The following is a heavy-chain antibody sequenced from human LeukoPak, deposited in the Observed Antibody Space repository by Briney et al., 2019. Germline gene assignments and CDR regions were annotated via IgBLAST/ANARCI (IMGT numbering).Heavy chain of an antibody. CDR1: GYTFTSYG. V-gene: IGHV1-18*01. CDR2: ISAYNGNT. J-gene: IGHJ4*02. CDR3: AREGESYYYGSGSYTAFDY. Sequence: ASVKVSCKASGYTFTSYGISWVRQAPGQGLEWMGWISAYNGNTNYAQKLQGRVTMTTDTSASTAYMELRSLRSDDTAVYYCAREGESYYYGSGSYTAFDYWGQGTLVTVSS. D-gene: IGHD3-10*01.